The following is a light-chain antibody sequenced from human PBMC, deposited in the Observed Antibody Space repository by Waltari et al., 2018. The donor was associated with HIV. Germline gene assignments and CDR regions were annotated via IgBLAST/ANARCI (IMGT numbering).Light chain of an antibody. CDR3: SSYTVPGTL. Sequence: SALTQPASVSGSPGQSITISCTGTSSDIGAYNYVSWYQQYPGKAPKLMIYDVSNRPSGASTRFSGSKSGNTASLTISGLQAEDEADYYCSSYTVPGTLFGTGTRVTVL. CDR1: SSDIGAYNY. J-gene: IGLJ1*01. CDR2: DVS. V-gene: IGLV2-14*01.